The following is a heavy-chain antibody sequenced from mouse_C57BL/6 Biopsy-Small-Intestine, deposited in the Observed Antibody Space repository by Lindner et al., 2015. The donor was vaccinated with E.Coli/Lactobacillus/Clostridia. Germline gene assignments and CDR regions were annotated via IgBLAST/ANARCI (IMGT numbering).Heavy chain of an antibody. J-gene: IGHJ2*01. CDR1: GYAFSSSW. CDR3: ARGTRGDY. Sequence: VQLQESGPELVKPGASVKISCKASGYAFSSSWMNWVKQRPGKGLGWIGRIYPGDGDTTYNGKFKDRATLTADKSSSTAYMQLSSLTSEDSAVYFCARGTRGDYWGQGTTLTVSS. V-gene: IGHV1-82*01. CDR2: IYPGDGDT.